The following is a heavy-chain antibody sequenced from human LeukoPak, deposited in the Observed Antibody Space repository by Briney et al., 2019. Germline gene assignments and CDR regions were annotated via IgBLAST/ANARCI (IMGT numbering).Heavy chain of an antibody. J-gene: IGHJ4*02. CDR3: AKAGSSGWFYFDY. D-gene: IGHD6-19*01. V-gene: IGHV3-23*01. Sequence: GGSLLLSCAASGFTLSSYAMSWVRQAPGKGLEWVSAISGSGGSADYADSVKGRLTISRDNSKNTLYLQMNSLRAEDTAVYYCAKAGSSGWFYFDYWGQGTLVTVSS. CDR1: GFTLSSYA. CDR2: ISGSGGSA.